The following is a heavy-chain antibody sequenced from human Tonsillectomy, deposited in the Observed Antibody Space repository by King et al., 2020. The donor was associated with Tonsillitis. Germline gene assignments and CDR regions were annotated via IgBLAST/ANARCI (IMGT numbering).Heavy chain of an antibody. CDR2: IYYSGST. Sequence: QLQESGPGLVKPSQTLSLTCTVSGGSISSGGYYWSWIRQHPGKGLEWIGYIYYSGSTYYNPSLKSRVTISVDTSKNQFSLKLSSVTAADTAVYYCAGEAAAAGKGGYYYYGMDVWGQGTTVTVSS. CDR1: GGSISSGGYY. D-gene: IGHD6-13*01. CDR3: AGEAAAAGKGGYYYYGMDV. J-gene: IGHJ6*02. V-gene: IGHV4-31*03.